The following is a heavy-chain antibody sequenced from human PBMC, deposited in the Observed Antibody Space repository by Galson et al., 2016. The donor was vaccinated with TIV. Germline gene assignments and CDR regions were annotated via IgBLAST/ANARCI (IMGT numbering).Heavy chain of an antibody. CDR3: AGSGTVFGLIKNWFDP. Sequence: SETLSLTCTVSGDSISSYYWSWIRRPPGKGLEWIGCMYYSGRTNFYNPSLKSRVTISVDASKNQFSLKLSSVTAADTAVYYCAGSGTVFGLIKNWFDPWGQGTLVTVSS. D-gene: IGHD3-3*01. J-gene: IGHJ5*02. CDR1: GDSISSYY. CDR2: MYYSGRT. V-gene: IGHV4-59*12.